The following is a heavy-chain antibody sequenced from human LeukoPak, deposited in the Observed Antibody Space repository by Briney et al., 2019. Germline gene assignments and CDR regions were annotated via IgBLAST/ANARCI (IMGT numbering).Heavy chain of an antibody. CDR3: TRVDYYGSGESDY. CDR2: IRSKAYGGTT. V-gene: IGHV3-49*04. Sequence: GGSLRLSCTASGFTFGDYAMSWVRQAPGKGLEWVGFIRSKAYGGTTEYAASVKGRFTISRDDSKSIAYLQMNSLKTEDTAVYYCTRVDYYGSGESDYWGQGTLVTVSS. CDR1: GFTFGDYA. D-gene: IGHD3-10*01. J-gene: IGHJ4*02.